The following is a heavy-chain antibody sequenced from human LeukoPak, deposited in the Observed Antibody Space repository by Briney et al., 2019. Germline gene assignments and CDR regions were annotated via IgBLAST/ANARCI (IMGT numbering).Heavy chain of an antibody. CDR1: GGPISSSNYY. V-gene: IGHV4-39*01. CDR3: ARIEKWVYYFDY. CDR2: IYYSGST. J-gene: IGHJ4*02. D-gene: IGHD2-8*01. Sequence: SETLSLTCTVSGGPISSSNYYWGWIRQPPGKGLEWIGSIYYSGSTYYNPSLKSRVTMSVDTSKNQFSLKLSSVTAADTAAYYCARIEKWVYYFDYWGQGTLVTASS.